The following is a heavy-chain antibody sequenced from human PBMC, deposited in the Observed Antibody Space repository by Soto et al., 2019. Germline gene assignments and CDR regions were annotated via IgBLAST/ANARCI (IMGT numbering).Heavy chain of an antibody. D-gene: IGHD3-16*02. V-gene: IGHV1-3*01. CDR2: INADNGNT. J-gene: IGHJ4*02. CDR3: ARDLGGSYRSTFDY. CDR1: GYTFTTYG. Sequence: GASVKVSCKASGYTFTTYGINWVRQAPGQRLEWMGWINADNGNTKYSQKFQGRVTITRDTSASTAYMELSSLRSEDTAVYYCARDLGGSYRSTFDYWGQGTLVTVSS.